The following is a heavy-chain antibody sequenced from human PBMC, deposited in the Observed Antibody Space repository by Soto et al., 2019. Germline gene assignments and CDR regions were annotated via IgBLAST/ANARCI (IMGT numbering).Heavy chain of an antibody. Sequence: GGSLRLSCAASGFTFSSYWMSWVRQAPGKGLEWVANIKQDGSEKDYVDSVKGRFTISRDNAKNSLYLQMNSLRAEDTAVYYCARVVVVTAIPNWFDPWGQGTLVTVSS. J-gene: IGHJ5*02. CDR2: IKQDGSEK. V-gene: IGHV3-7*01. CDR3: ARVVVVTAIPNWFDP. D-gene: IGHD2-21*02. CDR1: GFTFSSYW.